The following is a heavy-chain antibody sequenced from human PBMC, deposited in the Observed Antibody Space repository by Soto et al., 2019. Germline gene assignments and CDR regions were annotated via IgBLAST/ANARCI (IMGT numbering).Heavy chain of an antibody. CDR2: VYYTGTT. CDR1: GGSISSYS. D-gene: IGHD6-13*01. V-gene: IGHV4-59*01. CDR3: ARDLAAVPRAFDY. J-gene: IGHJ4*02. Sequence: SETLSLTCTVSGGSISSYSYIWVRQPPGKGLEWIGSVYYTGTTDYNPSLKSRVTISVDTSKTQFSLNLRSVTAADTAVYYCARDLAAVPRAFDYWGRGTLVTVSS.